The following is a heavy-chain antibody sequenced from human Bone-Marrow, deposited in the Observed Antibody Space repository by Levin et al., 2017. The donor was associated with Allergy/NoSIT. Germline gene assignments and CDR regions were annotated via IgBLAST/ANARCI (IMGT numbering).Heavy chain of an antibody. CDR1: GFTVSSHY. CDR3: ARERHYSSSGYYYYYYGMDV. D-gene: IGHD3-22*01. Sequence: GESLKISCAASGFTVSSHYMSWVRQAPGKGLEWVSVIYSGGSTYYADSVKGRFTISRDNSKNTLYLQMNSLRAEDTAVYYCARERHYSSSGYYYYYYGMDVWGQGTTVTVSS. CDR2: IYSGGST. J-gene: IGHJ6*02. V-gene: IGHV3-53*01.